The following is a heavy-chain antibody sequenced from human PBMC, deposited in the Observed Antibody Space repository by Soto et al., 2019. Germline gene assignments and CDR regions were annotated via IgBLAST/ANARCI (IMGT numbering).Heavy chain of an antibody. D-gene: IGHD2-21*02. V-gene: IGHV4-34*01. J-gene: IGHJ6*02. CDR1: GGSFSGYY. CDR3: AVTYYYYGMDV. Sequence: PSETLSLTCAVYGGSFSGYYWSGIRQPPGKGLEWIGEINHSGSTNYNPSLKSRVTISVDTSKNQFSLKLSSVTAADTAVYYCAVTYYYYGMDVWGQGTTVTVSS. CDR2: INHSGST.